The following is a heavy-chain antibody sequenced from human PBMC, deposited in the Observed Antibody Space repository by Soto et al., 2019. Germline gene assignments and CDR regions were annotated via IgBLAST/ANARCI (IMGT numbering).Heavy chain of an antibody. CDR3: ARRPRSYGFWSGYQDWFDP. J-gene: IGHJ5*02. CDR1: GGSISSSSYY. Sequence: SETLSLTCTVSGGSISSSSYYWGWIRQPPGKGLEWIGSIYYSGSTYYNPSLKSRVTISVDTSKNQFSLKLSSVTAADTAVYYCARRPRSYGFWSGYQDWFDPWGQGTLVTVSS. CDR2: IYYSGST. V-gene: IGHV4-39*01. D-gene: IGHD3-3*01.